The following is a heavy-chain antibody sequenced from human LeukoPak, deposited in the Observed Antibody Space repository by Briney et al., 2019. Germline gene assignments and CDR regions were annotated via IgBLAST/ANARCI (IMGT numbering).Heavy chain of an antibody. Sequence: SETLSLTCTVSGGSTSSDYWSWIRQSPGKGLEWVGYVYNSGDTGKNPSLKSRVTILLDTSKNQCSLKLTSVSAADTAVYYCAKGGFRVSGGGNTQTYYFDYWGQGTLVTVSS. V-gene: IGHV4-59*08. J-gene: IGHJ4*02. D-gene: IGHD2-15*01. CDR2: VYNSGDT. CDR1: GGSTSSDY. CDR3: AKGGFRVSGGGNTQTYYFDY.